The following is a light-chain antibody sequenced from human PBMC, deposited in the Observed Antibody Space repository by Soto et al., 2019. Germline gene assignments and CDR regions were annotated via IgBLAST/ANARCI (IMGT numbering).Light chain of an antibody. Sequence: DLQVIQSPSSLSASVGDRVTITCRASLRISKYLNWYQQKPGKAPKLLIYGASTLQSGVPSRFSGTGSGTDFTLIISSLQPEDSATYYCQQSHSTPLTFGGGTKLEI. CDR1: LRISKY. CDR3: QQSHSTPLT. CDR2: GAS. J-gene: IGKJ4*01. V-gene: IGKV1-39*01.